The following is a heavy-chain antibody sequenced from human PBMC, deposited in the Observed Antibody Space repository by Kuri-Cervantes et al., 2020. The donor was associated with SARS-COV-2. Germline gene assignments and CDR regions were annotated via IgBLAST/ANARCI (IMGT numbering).Heavy chain of an antibody. D-gene: IGHD1-26*01. CDR2: MSSSGSTI. J-gene: IGHJ4*02. CDR3: ARGFSGSYYLYDY. Sequence: GESLKISCAASGFTFSDYYMSWIRQAPGKGLEWVSYMSSSGSTIYYADSVKGRFTISRDNAKNSLYLQMNSLRAEDTAVYYCARGFSGSYYLYDYWGQGTLVTVSS. CDR1: GFTFSDYY. V-gene: IGHV3-11*04.